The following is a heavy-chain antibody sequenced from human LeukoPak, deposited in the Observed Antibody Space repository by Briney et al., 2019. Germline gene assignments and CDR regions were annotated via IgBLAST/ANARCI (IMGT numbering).Heavy chain of an antibody. CDR1: GGTFSSYA. D-gene: IGHD1-7*01. Sequence: ASVKVSCKASGGTFSSYAISWVRQAPGQGLEWMGRIIPILGIANYAQKFQGRVTITADKSTSTAYMELSSLRSEDTAVYYCATDGDWNYLYYFDYWGQGTLVTVSS. V-gene: IGHV1-69*04. CDR2: IIPILGIA. CDR3: ATDGDWNYLYYFDY. J-gene: IGHJ4*02.